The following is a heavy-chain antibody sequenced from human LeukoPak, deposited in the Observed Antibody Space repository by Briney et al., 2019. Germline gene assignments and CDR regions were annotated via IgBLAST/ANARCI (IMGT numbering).Heavy chain of an antibody. CDR2: ISGSGGST. V-gene: IGHV3-23*01. J-gene: IGHJ4*02. CDR3: AKGPAYYYGSGSYRYFDY. D-gene: IGHD3-10*01. Sequence: SGGSLRLSCAASGFTFSSYAMSWVRQAPGKGLEWVSAISGSGGSTYYADSVKGRFTISRDNSRNTLYLQMNSLRAEDTAVYYCAKGPAYYYGSGSYRYFDYWGQGTLVTVSS. CDR1: GFTFSSYA.